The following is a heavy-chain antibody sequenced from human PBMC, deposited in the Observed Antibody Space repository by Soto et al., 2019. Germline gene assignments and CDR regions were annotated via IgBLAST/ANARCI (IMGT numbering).Heavy chain of an antibody. V-gene: IGHV4-39*01. CDR3: AYVVVPDPMYLTWYFDL. CDR2: IYYSGST. CDR1: GGSISSSSYY. J-gene: IGHJ2*01. Sequence: QLQLQESGPGLVKPSETLSLTCTVSGGSISSSSYYWGWIRQPPGKGLEWIGSIYYSGSTYYNPSLKSRVHISVDTSKYHFSLKLSSVTAAATAVYYCAYVVVPDPMYLTWYFDLWGRGTLVTVSS. D-gene: IGHD2-2*01.